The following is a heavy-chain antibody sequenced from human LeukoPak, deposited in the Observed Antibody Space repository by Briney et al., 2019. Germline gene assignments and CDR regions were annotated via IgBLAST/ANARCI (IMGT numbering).Heavy chain of an antibody. Sequence: XXSGXGGSTYYADSVKGRFTISRDNSKNTLYLQMNSLRAEDTAVYYCARVYSSSWYSMGRVGNWFDPWGQGTLVTVSS. CDR2: XSGXGGST. D-gene: IGHD6-13*01. V-gene: IGHV3-23*01. CDR3: ARVYSSSWYSMGRVGNWFDP. J-gene: IGHJ5*02.